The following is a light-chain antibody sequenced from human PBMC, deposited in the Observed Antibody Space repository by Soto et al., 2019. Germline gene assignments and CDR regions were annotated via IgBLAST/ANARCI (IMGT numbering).Light chain of an antibody. CDR3: QHYNSYSEA. Sequence: DIVMTQSPDSLAVSLGERATINCKSSQSIFYSSNNKNYLNWLQQKPGKAPKLLIYKASTLKSGVPSRFSGSGSGTEFTLTISSLQPDDFATYYCQHYNSYSEAFGQGTKVDIK. J-gene: IGKJ1*01. CDR2: KAS. CDR1: QSIFYSSNNKNY. V-gene: IGKV4-1*01.